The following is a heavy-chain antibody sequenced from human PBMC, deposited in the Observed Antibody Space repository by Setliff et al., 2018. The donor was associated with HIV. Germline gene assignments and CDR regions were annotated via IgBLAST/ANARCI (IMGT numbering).Heavy chain of an antibody. D-gene: IGHD6-19*01. Sequence: SETLSLTCTVSAGSIRSSTYYCAWIRQPPGKGLEWIGTIYYSGSTYYNPSLKRRATISVDTSKNQFSLKLSSVTAADTAVYYCIIAYSSGWLAPMGFDSWGQGTLVTVSS. CDR3: IIAYSSGWLAPMGFDS. J-gene: IGHJ4*02. CDR2: IYYSGST. V-gene: IGHV4-39*01. CDR1: AGSIRSSTYY.